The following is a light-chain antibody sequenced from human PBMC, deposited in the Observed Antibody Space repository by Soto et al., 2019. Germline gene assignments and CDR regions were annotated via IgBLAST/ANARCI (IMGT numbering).Light chain of an antibody. Sequence: IQMTQSPSSLSASVGDRVTITCRASQSIGRFLNWHQQKPGRAPNVLINATSSVQDGVPSRFSGSGSGTDFTLTITSMQIEAFAIYSRLQDYDYPPTFGQGTKVNIK. V-gene: IGKV1-6*01. CDR1: QSIGRF. J-gene: IGKJ1*01. CDR3: LQDYDYPPT. CDR2: ATS.